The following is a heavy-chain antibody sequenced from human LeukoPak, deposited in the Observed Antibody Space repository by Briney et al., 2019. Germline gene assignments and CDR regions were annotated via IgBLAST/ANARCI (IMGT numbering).Heavy chain of an antibody. D-gene: IGHD2-2*01. CDR1: GGSISSSSYY. J-gene: IGHJ5*02. CDR2: IYHTGST. CDR3: AKEDRGYCSGSTCKYPFDP. Sequence: SETLSLTCTVSGGSISSSSYYWSWIRQPPGKGLEWIGYIYHTGSTNSNPSLKSRVTISVDTSKNQFSLNLRSVTAADTAVYYCAKEDRGYCSGSTCKYPFDPWGQGTLVTVSS. V-gene: IGHV4-61*01.